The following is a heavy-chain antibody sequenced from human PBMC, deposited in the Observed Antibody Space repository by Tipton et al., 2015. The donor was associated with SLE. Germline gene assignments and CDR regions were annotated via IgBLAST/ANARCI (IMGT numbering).Heavy chain of an antibody. J-gene: IGHJ2*01. CDR3: ARDLARIAVAGTSWYFDL. CDR2: IYYSGST. Sequence: LRLSCAVYGGSFSGYYWSWIRQPPGKGLEWIGYIYYSGSTNYNPSLKSRVTISVDTSKNQFSLKLSSVTAADTAVYYCARDLARIAVAGTSWYFDLWGRGTLVTVSS. CDR1: GGSFSGYY. V-gene: IGHV4-59*01. D-gene: IGHD6-19*01.